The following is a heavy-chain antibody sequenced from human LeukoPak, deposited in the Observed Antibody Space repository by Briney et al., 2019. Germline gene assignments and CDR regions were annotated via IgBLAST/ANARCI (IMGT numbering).Heavy chain of an antibody. V-gene: IGHV3-20*04. Sequence: GGSLRLSRAASGFTFDDYGMSWVRQAPGKGLEWVSGINWNGGSTGYADSVKGRFTISRDNAKNSLYLQMNSLRAEDTALYYCARAAYGSGSSGAFDIWRQGTMVTVSS. J-gene: IGHJ3*02. CDR2: INWNGGST. CDR3: ARAAYGSGSSGAFDI. CDR1: GFTFDDYG. D-gene: IGHD3-10*01.